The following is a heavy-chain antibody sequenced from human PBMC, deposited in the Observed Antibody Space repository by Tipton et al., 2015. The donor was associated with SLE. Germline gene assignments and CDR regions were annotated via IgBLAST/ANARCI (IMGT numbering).Heavy chain of an antibody. CDR3: ARRHYSGPFDS. Sequence: TLSLTCTVSGGSISSYYWSWIRQPPGKGLEWIGYIHYTGSTNYNPSLKSRVTISVDTSKNQFSLKLSSVTAADTAVYYCARRHYSGPFDSWGQGTLVTVSS. CDR1: GGSISSYY. D-gene: IGHD5-12*01. J-gene: IGHJ4*02. CDR2: IHYTGST. V-gene: IGHV4-59*01.